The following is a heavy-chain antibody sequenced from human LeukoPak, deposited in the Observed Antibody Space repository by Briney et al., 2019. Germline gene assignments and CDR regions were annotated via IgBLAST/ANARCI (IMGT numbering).Heavy chain of an antibody. CDR2: IYYSGST. V-gene: IGHV4-31*03. Sequence: PSETLSLTSTVSGGSISRGGYYWSWIRQYPGKGLEWIGYIYYSGSTYYNPSLKSRVTISVDLPKKQFSLKLSSVTAADTAVCYYARDSYSSDSSGYYFDHWGQRTLVTVSS. D-gene: IGHD3-22*01. J-gene: IGHJ4*02. CDR1: GGSISRGGYY. CDR3: ARDSYSSDSSGYYFDH.